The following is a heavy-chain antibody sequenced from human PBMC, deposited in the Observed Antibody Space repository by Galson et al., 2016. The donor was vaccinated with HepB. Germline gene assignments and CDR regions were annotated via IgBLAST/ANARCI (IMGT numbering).Heavy chain of an antibody. CDR2: INGAGTTT. Sequence: SLRLSCAASGFTFTSYWMHWVRQTPGKGLVLVAFINGAGTTTTHADSVKGRFTISRDNARNTVFLQRNSLRVEDTAVYYCVRGRDYVLEFGGGQGTLVTVSS. CDR1: GFTFTSYW. D-gene: IGHD3-3*02. V-gene: IGHV3-74*01. J-gene: IGHJ4*02. CDR3: VRGRDYVLEFG.